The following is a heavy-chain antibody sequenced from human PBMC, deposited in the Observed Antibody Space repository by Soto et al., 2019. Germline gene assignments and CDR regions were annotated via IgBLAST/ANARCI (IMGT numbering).Heavy chain of an antibody. CDR3: AKAGAGVANFDY. CDR1: GFTFSTNL. V-gene: IGHV3-74*01. D-gene: IGHD3-3*01. Sequence: SLRLSCAASGFTFSTNLMHWVRQAPGKGLVWVSRINSDGTNAAYADSVQGRFTISRDNAKNTLYLQMNSLTGEDTAVYYCAKAGAGVANFDYWGQGTLVTVSS. J-gene: IGHJ4*02. CDR2: INSDGTNA.